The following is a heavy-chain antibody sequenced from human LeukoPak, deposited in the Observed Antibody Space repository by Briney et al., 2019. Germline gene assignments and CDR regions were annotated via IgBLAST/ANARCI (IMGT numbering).Heavy chain of an antibody. D-gene: IGHD6-13*01. J-gene: IGHJ6*02. CDR3: ARDRQYSSSLYYYYYGMDV. Sequence: PSETLSLTCTVSGGSISSYYGSWVRQPPGKGLEWVGYIYYSGSTNYNPSLKSRVTISVDTSKNQFSLKLSSVTAADTAVYYCARDRQYSSSLYYYYYGMDVWGQGTTVTVSS. CDR2: IYYSGST. V-gene: IGHV4-59*01. CDR1: GGSISSYY.